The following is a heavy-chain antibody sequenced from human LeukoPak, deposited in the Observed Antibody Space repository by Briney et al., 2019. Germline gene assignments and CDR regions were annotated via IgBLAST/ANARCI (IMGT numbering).Heavy chain of an antibody. V-gene: IGHV3-74*01. CDR2: INSDGYSI. Sequence: GGSLRLSCAASGFTFSSYWMHWVRQAPGKGLVWVSRINSDGYSISYADSVKGRFTISRENAKNTLYLQMNSLTVEDTAVYYCARATAEAGTDCWGQGTLVTVSS. CDR3: ARATAEAGTDC. D-gene: IGHD6-19*01. J-gene: IGHJ4*02. CDR1: GFTFSSYW.